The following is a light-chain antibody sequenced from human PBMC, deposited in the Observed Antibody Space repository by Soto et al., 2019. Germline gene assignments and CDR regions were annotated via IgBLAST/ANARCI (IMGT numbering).Light chain of an antibody. V-gene: IGKV3-11*01. CDR3: QQRNNWPPVT. J-gene: IGKJ4*01. CDR1: QSVSRH. Sequence: EIVLTQSPATLSLSPGERATLSCRASQSVSRHLAWYQQKPGQAPRLLIYDASNRATGIPARFCGSGSGTDFTLTISSLEPEDFAVYYCQQRNNWPPVTFGGGTKVEIK. CDR2: DAS.